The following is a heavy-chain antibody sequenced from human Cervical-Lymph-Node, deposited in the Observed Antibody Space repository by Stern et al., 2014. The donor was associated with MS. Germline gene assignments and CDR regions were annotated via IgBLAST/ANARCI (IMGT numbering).Heavy chain of an antibody. J-gene: IGHJ4*02. Sequence: VQLVESGGGVVKPGRSLRLSCEASGVTLTNYALHWVRQAPGKGLEWVAFVSYDGSNKYSVDSAKGRFTISRDKSKNTVFLQMDSLRPEDTALYFCARAGTNGWYGSSYFDYWGQGTLVTVSS. D-gene: IGHD6-19*01. CDR2: VSYDGSNK. CDR3: ARAGTNGWYGSSYFDY. CDR1: GVTLTNYA. V-gene: IGHV3-30-3*01.